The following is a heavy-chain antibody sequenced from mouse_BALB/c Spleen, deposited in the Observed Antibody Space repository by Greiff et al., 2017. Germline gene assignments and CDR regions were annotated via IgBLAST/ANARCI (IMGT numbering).Heavy chain of an antibody. V-gene: IGHV5-6*01. CDR3: ARARSHAMDY. CDR2: ISSGGSYT. CDR1: GFTFSSYG. Sequence: EVKLVESGGDLVKPGGSLKLSCAASGFTFSSYGMSWVRQTPDKRLEWVATISSGGSYTYYPDSVKGRFTISRDNAKNTLYLQMSSLKSEDTAMYYCARARSHAMDYWGQGTSVTVSS. D-gene: IGHD3-1*01. J-gene: IGHJ4*01.